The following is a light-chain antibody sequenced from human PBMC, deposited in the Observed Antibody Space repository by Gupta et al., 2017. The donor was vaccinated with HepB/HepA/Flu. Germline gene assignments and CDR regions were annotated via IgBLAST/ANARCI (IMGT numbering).Light chain of an antibody. Sequence: QSVLTQPPSASGTPGQRVTISCSGSSSNIGSNTVNCYQQLPGTAPKLLIYSNNQRPSGFPDRFSGSKSGTSASLAISGLQSEDEADYYCAAWDDSLNGYVFGTGTKVTVL. J-gene: IGLJ1*01. V-gene: IGLV1-44*01. CDR2: SNN. CDR1: SSNIGSNT. CDR3: AAWDDSLNGYV.